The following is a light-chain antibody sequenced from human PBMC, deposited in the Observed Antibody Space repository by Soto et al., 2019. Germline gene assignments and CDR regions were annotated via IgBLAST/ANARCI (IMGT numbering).Light chain of an antibody. CDR1: QSVSSY. V-gene: IGKV3-11*01. CDR3: QHRKNWPWT. J-gene: IGKJ1*01. Sequence: EIVLTQSPDTLSLSPGERATLSCRASQSVSSYLAWYQQKPGQAPRLLIYEASNRATGIPARFSGSGSGTDFTLTISSLEPEDFAVYYCQHRKNWPWTFGQGTKVEIK. CDR2: EAS.